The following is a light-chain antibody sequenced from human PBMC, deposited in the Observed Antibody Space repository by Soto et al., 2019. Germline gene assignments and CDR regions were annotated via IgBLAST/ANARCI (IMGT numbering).Light chain of an antibody. CDR2: DVI. Sequence: QSALTQPASVSGPPGQSITISCTGTSSNVGGYNYVSWYQQHPGKAPKLMIYDVINRPSGASNRFSGSKSGNSASLTISGLQAEDEADYYCSSYTSSSTYVVFGGGTKVTVL. CDR3: SSYTSSSTYVV. CDR1: SSNVGGYNY. J-gene: IGLJ2*01. V-gene: IGLV2-14*03.